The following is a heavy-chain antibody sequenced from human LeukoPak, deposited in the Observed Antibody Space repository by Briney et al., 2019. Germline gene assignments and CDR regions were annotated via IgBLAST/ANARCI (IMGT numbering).Heavy chain of an antibody. CDR3: AKDYDFWSGYYRHYFDY. J-gene: IGHJ4*02. V-gene: IGHV3-23*01. CDR2: ISGSGGDT. D-gene: IGHD3-3*01. CDR1: GFTFSNYA. Sequence: GGSLRLSCAASGFTFSNYAMSWVRQAPGKGLEWVSTISGSGGDTYYADSVKGRFTIPRDNSKSTLYPQMNSLRAEDTAVYYCAKDYDFWSGYYRHYFDYWGQGTLVTVSS.